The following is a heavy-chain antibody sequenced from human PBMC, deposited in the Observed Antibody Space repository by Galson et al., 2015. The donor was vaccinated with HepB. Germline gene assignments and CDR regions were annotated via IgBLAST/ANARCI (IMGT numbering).Heavy chain of an antibody. V-gene: IGHV3-48*01. Sequence: SLRLSCAASGFSFSDYSMNWVRQAPGKGLEWVSYINGHGDAMYYADSVKGRFTISRGNAKSTLYVQMNSLGAEDTAVYYCARDLPNNYCMDVWGKGTTVTVSS. J-gene: IGHJ6*03. CDR1: GFSFSDYS. CDR3: ARDLPNNYCMDV. D-gene: IGHD2/OR15-2a*01. CDR2: INGHGDAM.